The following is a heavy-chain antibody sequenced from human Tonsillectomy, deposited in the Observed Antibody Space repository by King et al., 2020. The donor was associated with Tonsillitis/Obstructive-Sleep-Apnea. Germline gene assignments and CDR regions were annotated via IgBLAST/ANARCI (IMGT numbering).Heavy chain of an antibody. CDR2: ISGSGNEK. CDR1: GFTFRNSA. CDR3: AKEGPGGQQLIWVDS. J-gene: IGHJ4*02. V-gene: IGHV3-23*04. D-gene: IGHD6-13*01. Sequence: VQLVESGGGLVQPGGSLRLSCAASGFTFRNSAMSWFRQVPGERLEGVSAISGSGNEKYYADSVRGRVRISRDNSKNTLYLQLNSLRGDDTALYYCAKEGPGGQQLIWVDSWGQGTLVTVSS.